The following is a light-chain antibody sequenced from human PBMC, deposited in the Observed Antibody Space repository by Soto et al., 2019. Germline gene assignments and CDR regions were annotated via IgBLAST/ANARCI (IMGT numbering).Light chain of an antibody. J-gene: IGLJ2*01. CDR3: AAWDASLSGVV. V-gene: IGLV1-47*01. Sequence: QSVLTQPPSASGTPGQRVTISCSGSSSNIGSNYVYCYQQLPGTAPKLLIYRNNQRPSGVPDRFSGSKSGTSASLAISGLRSEDEADYYCAAWDASLSGVVFGGGTKLTVL. CDR1: SSNIGSNY. CDR2: RNN.